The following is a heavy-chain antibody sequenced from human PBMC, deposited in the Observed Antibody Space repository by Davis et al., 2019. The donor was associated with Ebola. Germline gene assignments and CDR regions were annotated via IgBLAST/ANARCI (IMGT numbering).Heavy chain of an antibody. CDR1: GYSFTSYC. Sequence: GESLKISCKGSGYSFTSYCIGRVRQMPGKGLEWMRIIYPGDSDTRNSPSFQGQATISADKSISTAYLQWSSLKASDTAMYYCARRGIVVVTAKDAFDIWGQGTMVTVSS. V-gene: IGHV5-51*01. CDR3: ARRGIVVVTAKDAFDI. CDR2: IYPGDSDT. D-gene: IGHD2-21*02. J-gene: IGHJ3*02.